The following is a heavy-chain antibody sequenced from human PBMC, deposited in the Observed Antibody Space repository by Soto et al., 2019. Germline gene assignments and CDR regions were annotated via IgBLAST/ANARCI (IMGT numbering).Heavy chain of an antibody. V-gene: IGHV3-30-3*01. CDR2: ISYDGSNK. CDR3: ARESTNYGMDV. CDR1: GFTFSNYG. D-gene: IGHD2-2*01. Sequence: QVQLVESGGGVVQPGRSLRLSCTASGFTFSNYGMHWVRQAPGKGLKWVAVISYDGSNKYYADSVKGRFTISRDNSKNTLYLQMNSLRAEDTAVYYCARESTNYGMDVWGQGTTVTVSS. J-gene: IGHJ6*02.